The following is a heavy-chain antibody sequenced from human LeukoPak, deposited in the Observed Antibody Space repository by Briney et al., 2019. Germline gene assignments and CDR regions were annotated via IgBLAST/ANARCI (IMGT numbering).Heavy chain of an antibody. CDR1: GGSISSSSYY. J-gene: IGHJ4*02. CDR3: ARRYSSSWYRGGFDY. D-gene: IGHD6-13*01. CDR2: IYYSGST. V-gene: IGHV4-39*01. Sequence: SETLSLTCTVSGGSISSSSYYWGWIRQPPGKGLEWIGSIYYSGSTYYNPSLKSRVTISVDTSKNQFSLKLSSVTAADTAVYYCARRYSSSWYRGGFDYWGQGTLVTVSS.